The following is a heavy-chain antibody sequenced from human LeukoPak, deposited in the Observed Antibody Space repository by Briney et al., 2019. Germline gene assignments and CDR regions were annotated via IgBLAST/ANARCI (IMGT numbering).Heavy chain of an antibody. J-gene: IGHJ4*02. V-gene: IGHV4-34*01. Sequence: SETLSLTCAVDGGSFSGYYWSWIRQPPGKGLEWIGEINHSGRTNYNPSLKSRVTISVDTSKNQFSLKLSSVPAADTAVYYCARALFWPYCSSTSCYDAKVDYWGQGTLVTVSS. CDR2: INHSGRT. CDR3: ARALFWPYCSSTSCYDAKVDY. D-gene: IGHD2-2*01. CDR1: GGSFSGYY.